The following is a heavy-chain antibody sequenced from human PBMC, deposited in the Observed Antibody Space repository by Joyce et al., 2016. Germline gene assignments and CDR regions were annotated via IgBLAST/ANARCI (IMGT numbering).Heavy chain of an antibody. Sequence: QVQLQQWGAGLLKPSETLSLTCAVYGGSFSGFYWTYIRQPPGKGLEWIGEINYSGSTHYNPSLKSRVTISVDTSKNHFSLKRTSVTAADTALYYCARGASWYFDYWGQGTLVTVSS. D-gene: IGHD6-6*01. CDR1: GGSFSGFY. V-gene: IGHV4-34*02. J-gene: IGHJ4*02. CDR3: ARGASWYFDY. CDR2: INYSGST.